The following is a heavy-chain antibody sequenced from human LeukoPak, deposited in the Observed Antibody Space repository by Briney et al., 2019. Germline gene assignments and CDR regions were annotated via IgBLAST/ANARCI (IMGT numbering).Heavy chain of an antibody. CDR3: ASPLGYCSGGSCGY. J-gene: IGHJ4*02. D-gene: IGHD2-15*01. V-gene: IGHV1-2*06. CDR1: GYTFTGYY. CDR2: INPNSGGT. Sequence: ASVKVSCKASGYTFTGYYMHWVRQAPGQGREWMGRINPNSGGTNYAQKLQGRVTITRDTYISTPYMEMTRLRSDDTAVYYCASPLGYCSGGSCGYCGQATLVTASS.